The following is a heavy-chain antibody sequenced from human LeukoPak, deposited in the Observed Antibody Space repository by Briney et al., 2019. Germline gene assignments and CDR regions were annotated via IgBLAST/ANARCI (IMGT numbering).Heavy chain of an antibody. Sequence: SQTLSLTCTVSGGSISSYYWSWLRHPPGGGLEWLGYIYYSGSTNYNPSLKSRVTISVDTSKNQFSLKLSSVTAADTAVYYCAREPGGPLGFSEALDPWGQGTPVTVSS. CDR2: IYYSGST. D-gene: IGHD3-3*01. CDR1: GGSISSYY. CDR3: AREPGGPLGFSEALDP. J-gene: IGHJ5*02. V-gene: IGHV4-59*01.